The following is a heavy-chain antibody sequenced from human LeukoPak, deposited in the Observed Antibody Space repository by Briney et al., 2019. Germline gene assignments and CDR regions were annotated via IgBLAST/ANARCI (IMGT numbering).Heavy chain of an antibody. CDR1: GGTFSSYA. D-gene: IGHD1-26*01. J-gene: IGHJ6*03. V-gene: IGHV1-69*05. CDR3: ARASGSYHPDYYYYMDV. CDR2: IIPIFGTA. Sequence: GASVKVSCKASGGTFSSYAISWVRQAPGQGLEWMGGIIPIFGTANYAQKFQGRVTITTDESTSTAYMELSSLRSEDTAVYYCARASGSYHPDYYYYMDVWGKGATVTVSS.